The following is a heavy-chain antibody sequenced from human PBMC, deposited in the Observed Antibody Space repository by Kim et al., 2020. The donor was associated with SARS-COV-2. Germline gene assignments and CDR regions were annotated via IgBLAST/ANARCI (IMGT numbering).Heavy chain of an antibody. V-gene: IGHV3-7*01. J-gene: IGHJ4*02. Sequence: GGSLRLSCAASGFTFSSYLMSWVRQAPGEGLEWVASITQDGSEKNYVDSVKGRFTISRDNAKSPLYLQMNSLRADDTAVYYCARGRAKGDYWGQGTLVTV. CDR2: ITQDGSEK. CDR1: GFTFSSYL. CDR3: ARGRAKGDY.